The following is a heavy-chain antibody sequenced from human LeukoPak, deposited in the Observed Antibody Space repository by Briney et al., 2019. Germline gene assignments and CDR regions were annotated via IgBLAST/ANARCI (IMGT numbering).Heavy chain of an antibody. CDR3: AREFEGQEAGAYGSGSYDVFDI. V-gene: IGHV3-74*01. J-gene: IGHJ3*02. D-gene: IGHD3-10*01. CDR2: ITSDASST. CDR1: GFTFSNYW. Sequence: GGSLRLSCAASGFTFSNYWMRWVRRAPGKGLVWVSRITSDASSTSYADSVKGRFTISGGNAKNTLYLRMNSLRAEDTAVYYCAREFEGQEAGAYGSGSYDVFDIWGQGTMVTVSS.